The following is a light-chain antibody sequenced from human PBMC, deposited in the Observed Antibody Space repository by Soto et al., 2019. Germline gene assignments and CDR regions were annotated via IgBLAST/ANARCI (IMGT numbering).Light chain of an antibody. J-gene: IGKJ4*01. V-gene: IGKV3-15*01. Sequence: EIVMTQSPATLSVSPGERATLSCRASQSVSSNLAWYQQKPGQAPRLLIYGASTRATGIPARFSGSGSGTEFTLTISSLQSEAFAVYYCQQYNNWPPLTFGGGPKVDIK. CDR2: GAS. CDR3: QQYNNWPPLT. CDR1: QSVSSN.